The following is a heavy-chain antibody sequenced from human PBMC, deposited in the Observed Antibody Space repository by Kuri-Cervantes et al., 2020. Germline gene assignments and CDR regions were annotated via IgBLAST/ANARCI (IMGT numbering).Heavy chain of an antibody. D-gene: IGHD2-21*02. CDR3: ARVNPYCGGDCWGYFDY. Sequence: SETLSLTCAVSGGSISSGGYSWSWIRQPPGKGLEWIGYIYHSGSTYYNPSPKSRVTISVDRSKNQFSLKLSSVTAADTAVYYCARVNPYCGGDCWGYFDYWGQGTLVTVSS. V-gene: IGHV4-30-2*01. J-gene: IGHJ4*02. CDR1: GGSISSGGYS. CDR2: IYHSGST.